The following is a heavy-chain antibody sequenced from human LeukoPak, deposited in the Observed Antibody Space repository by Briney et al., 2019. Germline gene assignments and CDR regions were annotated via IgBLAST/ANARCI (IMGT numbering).Heavy chain of an antibody. V-gene: IGHV3-11*01. Sequence: GGSLRLSCAASGFTFSDYYMSWIRQAPGKGLEWVSYISSSGSTIYYADSVKGRFTISRDNAKNSLYLQMNSLRAGDTAVYYCARDLSRYYYGMDVWGQGTTVTVSS. CDR1: GFTFSDYY. J-gene: IGHJ6*02. CDR3: ARDLSRYYYGMDV. CDR2: ISSSGSTI.